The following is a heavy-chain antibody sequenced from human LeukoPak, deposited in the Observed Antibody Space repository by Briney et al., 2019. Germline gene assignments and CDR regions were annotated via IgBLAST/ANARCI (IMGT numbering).Heavy chain of an antibody. CDR2: ISAYNGNT. CDR3: AGTSHCSSTSCYSSWFDP. Sequence: ASVKVSCKASGYTFTSYGISWVRQAPGQGLEWMGWISAYNGNTNYAQKPQGRVTMTTDTSTSTAYMELRSLRSDDTAVYYCAGTSHCSSTSCYSSWFDPWGQGTLVTVSS. V-gene: IGHV1-18*01. D-gene: IGHD2-2*01. CDR1: GYTFTSYG. J-gene: IGHJ5*02.